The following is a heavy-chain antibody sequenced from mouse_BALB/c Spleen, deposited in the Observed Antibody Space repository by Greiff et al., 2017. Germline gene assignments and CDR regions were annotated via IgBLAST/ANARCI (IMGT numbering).Heavy chain of an antibody. CDR1: GFTFSSYA. J-gene: IGHJ4*01. CDR3: ARGNGIYAMDY. D-gene: IGHD2-1*01. Sequence: EVQLVESGGGLVKPGGSLKLSCAASGFTFSSYAMSWVRQTPEKRLEWVASISSGGSTYYPDSVKGRFTISRDNARNILYLQMSSLRSEDTAMYYCARGNGIYAMDYWGQGTSVTVSS. V-gene: IGHV5-6-5*01. CDR2: ISSGGST.